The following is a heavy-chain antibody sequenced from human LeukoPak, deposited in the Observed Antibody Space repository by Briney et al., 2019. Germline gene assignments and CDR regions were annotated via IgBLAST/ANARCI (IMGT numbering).Heavy chain of an antibody. D-gene: IGHD6-19*01. CDR3: AKDILEFGYSSGEKYFQH. J-gene: IGHJ1*01. CDR1: GFTFSSYA. CDR2: ISGSGGST. V-gene: IGHV3-23*01. Sequence: GGSLRLSCAASGFTFSSYAMSWVRQAPGKGLEWVSAISGSGGSTYYADSVKGRFTISRDNSKNTLYLQMNSLRAEDTAVYYCAKDILEFGYSSGEKYFQHWGQGTLVTVSS.